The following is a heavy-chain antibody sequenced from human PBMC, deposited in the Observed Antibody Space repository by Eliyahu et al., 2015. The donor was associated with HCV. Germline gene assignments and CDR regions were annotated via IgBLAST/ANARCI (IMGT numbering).Heavy chain of an antibody. D-gene: IGHD6-19*01. CDR1: GFXFXSYS. V-gene: IGHV3-48*01. J-gene: IGHJ3*02. Sequence: EVQLVESGGGLVQPGGSLRLSCAASGFXFXSYSVNWVRQTPGKGLECVSYISSRGDTIYYADSVRGRFTISRDNAKNSLFLQMNSLRAEDTAVYYCARDHSGWSPGRVFDIWGQGTLVTVSS. CDR2: ISSRGDTI. CDR3: ARDHSGWSPGRVFDI.